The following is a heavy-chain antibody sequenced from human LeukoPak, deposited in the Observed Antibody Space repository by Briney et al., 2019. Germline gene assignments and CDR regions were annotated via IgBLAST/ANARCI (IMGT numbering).Heavy chain of an antibody. Sequence: SETLSLTFAVYGGSFSGYYWSWIRQPPGKGLEGIGEINHSGSTNYNPSLKSRVTISVDTSKNQFSLKLSSVTAADTAVYYCARNPAARAVPFDYWGQGTLVTVSS. CDR3: ARNPAARAVPFDY. J-gene: IGHJ4*02. CDR1: GGSFSGYY. CDR2: INHSGST. D-gene: IGHD4-17*01. V-gene: IGHV4-34*01.